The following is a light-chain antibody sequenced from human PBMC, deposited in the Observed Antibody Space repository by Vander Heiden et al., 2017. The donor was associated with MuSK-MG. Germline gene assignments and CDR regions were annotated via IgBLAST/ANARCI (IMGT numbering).Light chain of an antibody. V-gene: IGLV2-11*01. CDR2: DGS. CDR1: SSDVGGDNY. J-gene: IGLJ1*01. CDR3: CSYAGSYTFEV. Sequence: QSALTQPRSVSGSPGQSVPISCTGTSSDVGGDNYVSWYQQHPGKAPKLMIYDGSKRPAGVPDRFSGSKSGNTASLTISGLQAEDEADYYCCSYAGSYTFEVFGTGTKVTVL.